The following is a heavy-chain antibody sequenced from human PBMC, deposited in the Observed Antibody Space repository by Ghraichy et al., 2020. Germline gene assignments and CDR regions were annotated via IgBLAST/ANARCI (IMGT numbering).Heavy chain of an antibody. Sequence: SETLSLTCTVSGGSISSSSYYWGWIRQPPGKGLEWIGSIYYSGSTYYNPSLKSRVTISVDTSKNQFSLKLSSVTAADTAVYYCARQESSSWPDPPAWFDPWGQGTLVTVSS. J-gene: IGHJ5*02. V-gene: IGHV4-39*01. CDR3: ARQESSSWPDPPAWFDP. CDR1: GGSISSSSYY. D-gene: IGHD6-13*01. CDR2: IYYSGST.